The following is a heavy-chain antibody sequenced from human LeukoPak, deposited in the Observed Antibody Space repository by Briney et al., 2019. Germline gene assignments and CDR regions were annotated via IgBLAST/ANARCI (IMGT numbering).Heavy chain of an antibody. CDR2: MSGSGGRT. CDR3: AKWGCSGGSCYPFDY. Sequence: GGSLRLSCAASGFTFNTYAMSWVRQAPGKGLEWVSAMSGSGGRTYYADSVKGRFTISRDNSKNTLYLQMNSLRAEDTAVYYCAKWGCSGGSCYPFDYWGQGTLVTVSS. CDR1: GFTFNTYA. D-gene: IGHD2-15*01. V-gene: IGHV3-23*01. J-gene: IGHJ4*02.